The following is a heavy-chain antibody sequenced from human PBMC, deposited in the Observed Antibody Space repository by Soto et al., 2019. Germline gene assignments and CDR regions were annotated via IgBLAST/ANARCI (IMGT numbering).Heavy chain of an antibody. CDR1: GGPFRSYA. J-gene: IGHJ4*02. Sequence: VQISCDASGGPFRSYAFSWVRQAPGPGLEWMGGIIPIMGTANYAQTFQGRVTITEDESTSTAYMELGSLRSEDTAVYYCARGGYDSCFYYYDYWGQGTLVTVSS. D-gene: IGHD3-22*01. V-gene: IGHV1-69*13. CDR2: IIPIMGTA. CDR3: ARGGYDSCFYYYDY.